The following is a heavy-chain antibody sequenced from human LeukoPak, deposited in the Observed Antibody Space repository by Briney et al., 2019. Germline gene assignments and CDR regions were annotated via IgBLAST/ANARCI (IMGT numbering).Heavy chain of an antibody. J-gene: IGHJ5*02. CDR2: IYHSGST. CDR3: ARHMLKLYSSSWYEGINWFDP. CDR1: GYSISSGYY. D-gene: IGHD6-13*01. V-gene: IGHV4-38-2*02. Sequence: SETLSLTCTVSGYSISSGYYWGWIRQPPGKGLEWIGSIYHSGSTYYNPSLKSRVTISVDTSKNQFSLKLSSVTAADTAVYYCARHMLKLYSSSWYEGINWFDPWGQGTLVTVSS.